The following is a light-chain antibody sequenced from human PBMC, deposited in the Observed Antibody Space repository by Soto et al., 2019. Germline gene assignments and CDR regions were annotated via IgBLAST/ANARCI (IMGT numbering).Light chain of an antibody. CDR2: DVR. J-gene: IGLJ1*01. Sequence: SDLTQPASVSGSPGQAITISYTGTSSDVGGYNYVSWYQQHPGKAPKLMIYDVRNRPSGVSNRFSGSKSVNTASLTISGLQFEDEADYYFSSYTSVSTYVFRTGTKVTVL. CDR1: SSDVGGYNY. CDR3: SSYTSVSTYV. V-gene: IGLV2-14*01.